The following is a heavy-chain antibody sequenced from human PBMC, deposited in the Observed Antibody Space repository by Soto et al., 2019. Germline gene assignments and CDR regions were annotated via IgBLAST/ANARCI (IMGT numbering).Heavy chain of an antibody. CDR2: INHSGST. CDR3: ARGRSSWYVGWNWFDP. D-gene: IGHD6-13*01. V-gene: IGHV4-34*01. J-gene: IGHJ5*02. Sequence: QVQLQQWGAGLLKPSETLSLTCAVYGGSFSGYYWSWIRQPPGKGLEWIGEINHSGSTNYNPSLKCRVTISVDTSKNQFSLKLSSVTAADTAVYYCARGRSSWYVGWNWFDPWGQGTLVTVSS. CDR1: GGSFSGYY.